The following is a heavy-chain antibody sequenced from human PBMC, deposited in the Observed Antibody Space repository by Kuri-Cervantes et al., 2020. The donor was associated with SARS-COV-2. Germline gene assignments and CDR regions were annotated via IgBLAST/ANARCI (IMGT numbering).Heavy chain of an antibody. CDR2: ISGSGGST. D-gene: IGHD1-1*01. CDR1: GFTFSSYA. J-gene: IGHJ4*02. V-gene: IGHV3-23*01. Sequence: GGSLRLSCAASGFTFSSYAMRWVRQAPGKGLEWVSPISGSGGSTYYADSVKGRFTISRDNSKNTLYLQMNSLRVEDTAVYFCAKDGYNWGDYFDYWGQGTLVTVSS. CDR3: AKDGYNWGDYFDY.